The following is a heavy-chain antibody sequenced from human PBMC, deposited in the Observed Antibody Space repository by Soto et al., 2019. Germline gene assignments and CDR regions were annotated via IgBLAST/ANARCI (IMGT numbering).Heavy chain of an antibody. V-gene: IGHV3-7*03. CDR1: GFSFGSNS. CDR2: IKRDGREK. Sequence: GTLRLSWAAAGFSFGSNSMSWVRQAQGKGLEWVANIKRDGREKYYVDSGKGRFTISRDNAKSILYLQMNSLRADDTAVYYGASLEWDSTGYADDWGQGTLGSVSS. CDR3: ASLEWDSTGYADD. J-gene: IGHJ4*02. D-gene: IGHD3-3*01.